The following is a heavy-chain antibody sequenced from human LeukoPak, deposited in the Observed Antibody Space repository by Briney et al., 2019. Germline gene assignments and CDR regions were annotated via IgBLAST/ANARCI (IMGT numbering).Heavy chain of an antibody. Sequence: SETLSLTCAVYGGSFSGYYWSWIRQPPGKGLEWIGEINHSGSTNYNPSLKSRVTISVDTSKNQFSLKLSSVTAADTAVYYCAIVDTAMESDYWGQGTLVTVSS. V-gene: IGHV4-34*01. CDR2: INHSGST. CDR3: AIVDTAMESDY. D-gene: IGHD5-18*01. J-gene: IGHJ4*02. CDR1: GGSFSGYY.